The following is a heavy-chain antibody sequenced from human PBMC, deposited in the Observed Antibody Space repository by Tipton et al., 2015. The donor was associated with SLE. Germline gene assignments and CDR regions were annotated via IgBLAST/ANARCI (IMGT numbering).Heavy chain of an antibody. CDR2: MYYSGST. D-gene: IGHD3-22*01. V-gene: IGHV4-39*07. J-gene: IGHJ3*02. CDR1: GGSISSIIYY. Sequence: TLSLTCTVSGGSISSIIYYWGWIRQPPGKGLEWIGSMYYSGSTNYNPSLKSRVTISVDTSKNQFSLELSSVTAADTAVYYCASFKAYYYDSTAFDIWGQGTMVTVSS. CDR3: ASFKAYYYDSTAFDI.